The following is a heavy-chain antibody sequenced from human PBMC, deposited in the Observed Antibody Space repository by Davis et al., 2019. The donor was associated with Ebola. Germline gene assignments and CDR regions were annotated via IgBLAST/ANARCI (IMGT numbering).Heavy chain of an antibody. Sequence: SVKVSCKASGGTFSSYAISWVRQAPGQGLEWMGGIIPIFGTANYAQKFQGRVTITADESTSTAYMELSSLRSEDTAVYYCARMVQGVIDYYYGMDVWDQGTTVTVSS. CDR1: GGTFSSYA. V-gene: IGHV1-69*13. CDR3: ARMVQGVIDYYYGMDV. J-gene: IGHJ6*02. D-gene: IGHD3-10*01. CDR2: IIPIFGTA.